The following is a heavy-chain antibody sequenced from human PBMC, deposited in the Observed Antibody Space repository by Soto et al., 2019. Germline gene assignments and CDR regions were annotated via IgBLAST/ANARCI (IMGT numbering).Heavy chain of an antibody. CDR2: ISWNSGYI. J-gene: IGHJ4*02. CDR1: GFTFDESV. Sequence: EVQLVESGGGLVQPGRSLRLSCVASGFTFDESVMHWVRQVSGKGLAWVSGISWNSGYIGYADSVEGRFTISRDNAKNSLYLQMNSLRAEDTALYYCAKGATRFIDYWGQGNLVTVSS. V-gene: IGHV3-9*01. D-gene: IGHD3-10*01. CDR3: AKGATRFIDY.